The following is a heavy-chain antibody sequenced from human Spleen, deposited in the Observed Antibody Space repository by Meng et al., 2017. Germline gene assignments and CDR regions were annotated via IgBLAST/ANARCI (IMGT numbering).Heavy chain of an antibody. Sequence: SVKVSCKSSGGTFSSYAISWVRQATGQGLEWMGIINPSGGSTSYAQKFQGRVTMTRDTSTSTVYMELSSLRSEDTAVYYCARDYDILTGYGMDVWGQGTMVTVSS. V-gene: IGHV1-46*01. D-gene: IGHD3-9*01. J-gene: IGHJ6*02. CDR1: GGTFSSYA. CDR2: INPSGGST. CDR3: ARDYDILTGYGMDV.